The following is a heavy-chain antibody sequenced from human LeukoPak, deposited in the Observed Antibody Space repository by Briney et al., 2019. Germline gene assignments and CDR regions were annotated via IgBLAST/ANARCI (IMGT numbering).Heavy chain of an antibody. CDR3: ARDKYYGSGNYGKYNWFDP. J-gene: IGHJ5*02. V-gene: IGHV4-59*01. Sequence: SETLSLTCTVSGGSISSYYWSWIRQPPGKGLEWIGYIYYSGSTNYNPSLKSRVTISVDTSKNQFSLKLSSVTAADTAVYYCARDKYYGSGNYGKYNWFDPWGQGTLVTVSS. CDR1: GGSISSYY. CDR2: IYYSGST. D-gene: IGHD3-10*01.